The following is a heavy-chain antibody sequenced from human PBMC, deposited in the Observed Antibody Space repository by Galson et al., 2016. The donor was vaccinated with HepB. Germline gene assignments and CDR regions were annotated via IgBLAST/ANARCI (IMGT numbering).Heavy chain of an antibody. Sequence: SLRLSCAASGISVSNNYMIWVCQAPGKGLEWVSSLYSGGATHYADSVKGRFTISRDSSKNTLYLQMNSLRAEDTAVYFCARNPNTAATGTWGWGQGTLVTVSS. CDR3: ARNPNTAATGTWG. D-gene: IGHD6-13*01. J-gene: IGHJ4*02. CDR1: GISVSNNY. V-gene: IGHV3-53*01. CDR2: LYSGGAT.